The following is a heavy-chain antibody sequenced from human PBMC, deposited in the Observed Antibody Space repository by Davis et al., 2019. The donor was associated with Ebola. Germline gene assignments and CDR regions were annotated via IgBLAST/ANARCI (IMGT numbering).Heavy chain of an antibody. J-gene: IGHJ4*02. D-gene: IGHD6-19*01. V-gene: IGHV3-33*08. Sequence: PGGSLRLSCAASGFTFSSYGMHWVRQAPGKGLEWVAVIWYDGSNKYYADSVKGRFTISRDNSKNTLYLQMNSLRAEDTAVYYCAREGPRAGYSSGWYFFDYWGQGTLVTVPS. CDR2: IWYDGSNK. CDR3: AREGPRAGYSSGWYFFDY. CDR1: GFTFSSYG.